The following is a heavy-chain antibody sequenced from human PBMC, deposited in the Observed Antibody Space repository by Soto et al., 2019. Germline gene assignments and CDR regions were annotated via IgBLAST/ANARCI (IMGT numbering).Heavy chain of an antibody. CDR2: TYYRSKWYN. J-gene: IGHJ4*02. V-gene: IGHV6-1*01. Sequence: SPTLSLPCAISGDSVSSNSAAWNWIRQCPSRGLEWLGRTYYRSKWYNDYAVSVKSRITINPDTSKNQFSLQLNSVTPEDTAVYYCARDSSGWLVSFDYWGQGTLVTVSS. CDR3: ARDSSGWLVSFDY. CDR1: GDSVSSNSAA. D-gene: IGHD6-19*01.